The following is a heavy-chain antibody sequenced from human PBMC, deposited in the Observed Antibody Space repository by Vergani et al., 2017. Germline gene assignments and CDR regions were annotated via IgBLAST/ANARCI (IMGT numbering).Heavy chain of an antibody. J-gene: IGHJ4*02. CDR3: AKVGEYYDSSGFDYFDS. CDR2: ISYDGNKK. V-gene: IGHV3-30*18. D-gene: IGHD3-22*01. CDR1: GFSFRSYG. Sequence: QVQLVEAGGGVVQPGRSLRLSCEASGFSFRSYGMNWVRQAPGRGLEWLTSISYDGNKKNYADSVKGRFTISRDNSENTLFLHMNTLRAEDTALYHCAKVGEYYDSSGFDYFDSWGQGILVTVSS.